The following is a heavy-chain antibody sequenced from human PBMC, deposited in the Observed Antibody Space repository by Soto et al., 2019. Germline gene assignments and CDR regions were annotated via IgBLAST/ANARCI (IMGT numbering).Heavy chain of an antibody. J-gene: IGHJ6*03. V-gene: IGHV3-64*01. CDR2: ISSNGVGT. CDR1: GVTLSGYA. CDR3: ARRARPDFYYMDV. Sequence: EVQLAESGGGLAQPGGSLRLSCAASGVTLSGYAMDWVRQAPGKGLEYVSGISSNGVGTYYANSVQGRFTISRDNSTNTVYLQMGSLRPEDMAVYYCARRARPDFYYMDVWGKGTTVTVS. D-gene: IGHD6-6*01.